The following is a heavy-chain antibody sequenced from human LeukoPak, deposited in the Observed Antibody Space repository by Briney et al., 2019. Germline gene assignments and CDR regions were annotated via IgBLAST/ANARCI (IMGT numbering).Heavy chain of an antibody. J-gene: IGHJ6*02. CDR1: GFTFSSYA. V-gene: IGHV3-23*01. CDR3: ARDLGYGDRSEDDPYYYYGMDV. D-gene: IGHD4-17*01. Sequence: GGSLRLSSAASGFTFSSYAMSWVCRAPGKGLEWVSVISGSGGSTYYADSVKGRFTISRDNSKNTLYLQMNSLRAEDTAVYYCARDLGYGDRSEDDPYYYYGMDVWGQGTTVTVSS. CDR2: ISGSGGST.